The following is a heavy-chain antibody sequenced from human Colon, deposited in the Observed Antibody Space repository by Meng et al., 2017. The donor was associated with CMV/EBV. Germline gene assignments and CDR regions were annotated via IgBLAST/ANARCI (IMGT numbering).Heavy chain of an antibody. D-gene: IGHD3-3*01. CDR3: ARYRGVDFWSGYYSFDQ. V-gene: IGHV3-21*01. Sequence: GESLKISCAASGFTFSSYSLNWVRQVPGKGLEWVSSISPRSNYINYADSVKGRFTISRDNARNSLYVQMDSLRAEDTAVYHCARYRGVDFWSGYYSFDQWGQGTMVTVSS. CDR1: GFTFSSYS. J-gene: IGHJ4*02. CDR2: ISPRSNYI.